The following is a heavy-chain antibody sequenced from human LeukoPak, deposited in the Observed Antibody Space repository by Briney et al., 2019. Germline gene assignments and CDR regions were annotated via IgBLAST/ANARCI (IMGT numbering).Heavy chain of an antibody. J-gene: IGHJ4*02. Sequence: ASVTVSCKASGYTFTGYYMHWVRQAPGQGLEWMEWINPNSGGTNYAQKFQGWVTMTRDTSISTAYMELSRLRSDDTAVYYCARVNRGYSYGCLDYWGRGTLVTVSS. D-gene: IGHD5-18*01. V-gene: IGHV1-2*04. CDR1: GYTFTGYY. CDR2: INPNSGGT. CDR3: ARVNRGYSYGCLDY.